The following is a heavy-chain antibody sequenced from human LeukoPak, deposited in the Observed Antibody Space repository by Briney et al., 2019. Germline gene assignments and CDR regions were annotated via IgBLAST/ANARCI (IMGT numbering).Heavy chain of an antibody. CDR1: GFTFSDYY. V-gene: IGHV3-11*01. CDR3: AKDDRSSGSYQTDY. CDR2: ISSSGSTI. Sequence: GGSLRLSCAASGFTFSDYYMSWIRQAPGKGLEWVSYISSSGSTIYYADSVKGRFTISRDNAKNSLYLQMNSLRAEDTAVYYCAKDDRSSGSYQTDYWGQGTLVTVSS. D-gene: IGHD1-26*01. J-gene: IGHJ4*02.